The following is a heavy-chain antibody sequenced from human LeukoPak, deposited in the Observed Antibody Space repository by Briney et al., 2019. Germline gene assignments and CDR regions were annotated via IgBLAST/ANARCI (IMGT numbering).Heavy chain of an antibody. J-gene: IGHJ4*02. V-gene: IGHV4-59*08. CDR3: ARGSGWFNY. D-gene: IGHD6-19*01. CDR2: IYSSGTT. Sequence: SETLSLTCTVSGVSNRGYYWSWIRQPPGKGLEWIGYIYSSGTTNYNPSLKSRVTISVDTSKNQFSLKLSSVTAADTAVYYCARGSGWFNYWGQGTLVTVSS. CDR1: GVSNRGYY.